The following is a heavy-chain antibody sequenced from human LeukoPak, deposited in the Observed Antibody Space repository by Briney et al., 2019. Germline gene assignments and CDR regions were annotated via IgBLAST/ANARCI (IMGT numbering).Heavy chain of an antibody. Sequence: GGSLRLSCAASGFTFSNYWMHWVRQAPGKGLVWVSRINSDGSSTSYADSVKGRFTISRDNAKNTLYLQMNSLRAEDTAVYYCARGGGYSYGPLDYWGQGTLVTVSS. J-gene: IGHJ4*02. CDR3: ARGGGYSYGPLDY. CDR1: GFTFSNYW. V-gene: IGHV3-74*01. CDR2: INSDGSST. D-gene: IGHD5-18*01.